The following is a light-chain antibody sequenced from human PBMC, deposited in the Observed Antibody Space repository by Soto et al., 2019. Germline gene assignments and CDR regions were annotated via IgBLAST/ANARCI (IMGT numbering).Light chain of an antibody. J-gene: IGKJ2*01. V-gene: IGKV3-20*01. CDR2: GAS. Sequence: VLPQSPDTLSLSPGDRATLSCRASQSVRSTFLAWYQQKPGQAPRLLIYGASNRAAGIPERFSGSASGTAFTLTISRLESDDSAVYYCQQYHDSPMNTFGQGTKLQIK. CDR1: QSVRSTF. CDR3: QQYHDSPMNT.